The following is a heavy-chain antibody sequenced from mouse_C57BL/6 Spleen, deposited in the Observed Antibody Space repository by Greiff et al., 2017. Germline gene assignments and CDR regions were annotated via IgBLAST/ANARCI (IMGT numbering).Heavy chain of an antibody. V-gene: IGHV5-17*01. CDR1: GFTFSDYG. Sequence: EVQLVESGGGLVKPGGSLKLSCAASGFTFSDYGMHWVRQAPEKGLEWVAYISSGSSTIYYADTVKGRFTISSDNAKNTLFLQMTSLRSEDTAMYYCARQDGYYFYAMDYWGQGTSVTVSS. D-gene: IGHD2-3*01. CDR2: ISSGSSTI. J-gene: IGHJ4*01. CDR3: ARQDGYYFYAMDY.